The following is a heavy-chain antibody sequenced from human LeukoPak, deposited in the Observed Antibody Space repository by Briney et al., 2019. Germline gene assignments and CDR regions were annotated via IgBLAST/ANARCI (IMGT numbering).Heavy chain of an antibody. D-gene: IGHD1-26*01. CDR3: ASTSGSYIFDY. J-gene: IGHJ4*02. CDR1: GDSISGYY. Sequence: PSETLSLTCTVSGDSISGYYWSWVRQAPGKELEWIAYIYYSGRTNYNPSLKSRVTMSIDTSKNNFSLNLSSVTAADTAVYYCASTSGSYIFDYWGQGILVTVSS. V-gene: IGHV4-59*01. CDR2: IYYSGRT.